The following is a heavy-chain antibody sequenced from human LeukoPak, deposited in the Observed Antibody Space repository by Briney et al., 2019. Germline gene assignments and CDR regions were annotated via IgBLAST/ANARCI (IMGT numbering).Heavy chain of an antibody. CDR3: ARVRSDWILIGRHWLDP. V-gene: IGHV4-34*01. J-gene: IGHJ5*02. Sequence: SETLSLTCAVYGGSFSGYYWSWIRQPPGKGLEWIGEINHSGSTNYNPSLKSRVTISVDTSKNQFSLKLSSVTAADTAVYYCARVRSDWILIGRHWLDPWGQGTLVTVSS. CDR2: INHSGST. D-gene: IGHD2-2*03. CDR1: GGSFSGYY.